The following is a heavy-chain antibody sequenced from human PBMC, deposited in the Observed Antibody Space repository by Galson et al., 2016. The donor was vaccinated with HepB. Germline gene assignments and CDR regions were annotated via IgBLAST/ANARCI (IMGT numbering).Heavy chain of an antibody. Sequence: SVKVSCKASGYTFINYYMHWVRQAPGQGLEWMGIGNPRTGSTSYAQKFQDRVTVTRDTSTSTVYMELSSLRSEDTAVYYCAVDRGSNSLKGYGMDVWGQGTTVTGAS. CDR2: GNPRTGST. V-gene: IGHV1-46*01. CDR3: AVDRGSNSLKGYGMDV. D-gene: IGHD5-12*01. J-gene: IGHJ6*02. CDR1: GYTFINYY.